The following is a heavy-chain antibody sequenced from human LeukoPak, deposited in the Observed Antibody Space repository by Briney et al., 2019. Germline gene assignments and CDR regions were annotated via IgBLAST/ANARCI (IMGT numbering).Heavy chain of an antibody. CDR2: INPSGGST. Sequence: ASVKVSCKASGYTFTSYYMHWVRQAPGQGLEWMGIINPSGGSTSYAQKFQGRVTMTRDTSTSTVYMELSSLRSEDTAVYYCARERPTIAARSSNWFDPWGQGTLVTVSS. V-gene: IGHV1-46*01. CDR1: GYTFTSYY. CDR3: ARERPTIAARSSNWFDP. J-gene: IGHJ5*02. D-gene: IGHD6-6*01.